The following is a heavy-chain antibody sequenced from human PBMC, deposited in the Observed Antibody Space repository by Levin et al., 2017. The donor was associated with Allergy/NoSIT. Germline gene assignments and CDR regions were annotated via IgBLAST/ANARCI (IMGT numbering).Heavy chain of an antibody. Sequence: RGESLKISCKGSGYSFTSYWIGWVRQMPGKGLEWMGVIYPGDSDTRYSPSFQGQVTISADKSISTAYVQWSSLKDSDSAMYYCARQMRYTSGWYPNWYFDLWGRGTLVTVSS. V-gene: IGHV5-51*01. CDR3: ARQMRYTSGWYPNWYFDL. J-gene: IGHJ2*01. CDR1: GYSFTSYW. D-gene: IGHD6-13*01. CDR2: IYPGDSDT.